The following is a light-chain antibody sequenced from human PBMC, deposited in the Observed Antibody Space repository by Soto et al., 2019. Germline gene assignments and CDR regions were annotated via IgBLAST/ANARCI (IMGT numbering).Light chain of an antibody. CDR1: QDIGTW. J-gene: IGKJ3*01. CDR2: VAS. V-gene: IGKV1-12*01. Sequence: DIQLTQSPSSVSASVGDRVTITCRASQDIGTWLAWYQQKPGKAPNLLIYVASNLQSGVPSRFSGAVSVTDVNLTITSLQLEDFGTYHCQQADSFPFTFGRGTKVDFK. CDR3: QQADSFPFT.